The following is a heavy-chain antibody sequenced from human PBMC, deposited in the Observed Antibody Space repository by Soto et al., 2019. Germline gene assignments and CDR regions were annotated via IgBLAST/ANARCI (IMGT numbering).Heavy chain of an antibody. V-gene: IGHV4-34*01. CDR1: GGSFSGHS. CDR3: STRAYDTNGYYRFDP. CDR2: INHSGRV. Sequence: PSETLSLTCAVYGGSFSGHSWTWIRQSPGKGLEWIGDINHSGRVNYSPSLKSRVTISLDTSKNQFSPPLSAVTAADTAMYYCSTRAYDTNGYYRFDPWGQGTLVTVSS. D-gene: IGHD3-22*01. J-gene: IGHJ5*01.